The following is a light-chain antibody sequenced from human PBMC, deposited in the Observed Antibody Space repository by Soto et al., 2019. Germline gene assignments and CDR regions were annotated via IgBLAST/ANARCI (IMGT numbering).Light chain of an antibody. CDR3: SSYTDSSNYV. Sequence: QSALTQPASVSGSPGQSITISCTGTSSDLAIYNYVSWYQQQPGKAPKLMIYQATNRPSGVSNRSSGSRSGNTASLTISGLQAEDEADYYCSSYTDSSNYVFGTGTKVTVL. CDR1: SSDLAIYNY. V-gene: IGLV2-14*01. J-gene: IGLJ1*01. CDR2: QAT.